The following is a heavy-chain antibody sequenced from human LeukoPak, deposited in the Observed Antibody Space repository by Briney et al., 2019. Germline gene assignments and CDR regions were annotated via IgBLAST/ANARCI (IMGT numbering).Heavy chain of an antibody. V-gene: IGHV4-59*08. J-gene: IGHJ4*02. Sequence: SETLFLTCTVSGGSIRSFYWSWIRQPPGKGLEWIGYIFYSGSTNYNPSLKSRVTISVDTSKNQFSLKLSSVNAADTAVYYCARHGSGYYFFDYWGQGTLVTVSS. CDR3: ARHGSGYYFFDY. CDR1: GGSIRSFY. CDR2: IFYSGST. D-gene: IGHD3-3*01.